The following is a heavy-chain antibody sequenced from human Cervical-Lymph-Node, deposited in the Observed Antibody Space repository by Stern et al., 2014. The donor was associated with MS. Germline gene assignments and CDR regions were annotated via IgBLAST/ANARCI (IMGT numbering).Heavy chain of an antibody. CDR1: GNTLTFHY. Sequence: QVQLVQSGAEVKKPGASVKVSCKTSGNTLTFHYIHWVRQAPGQGLEWMGMINPSGGSTSYVQKFQGRVNMTRDTSTSTVYMELSSLRSEDTAVYYCARGVPVGPESWGQGTLVTV. D-gene: IGHD4-23*01. CDR3: ARGVPVGPES. V-gene: IGHV1-46*01. J-gene: IGHJ4*02. CDR2: INPSGGST.